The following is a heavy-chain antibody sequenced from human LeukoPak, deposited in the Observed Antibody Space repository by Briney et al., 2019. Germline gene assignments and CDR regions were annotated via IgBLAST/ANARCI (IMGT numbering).Heavy chain of an antibody. CDR3: ARAIGGYDYFWFDP. Sequence: SETLSLTCTVSGGSISSGDYYWSWIRQPPGKGLEWIGYIYYSGSTYYNPSLKSRVTISLDTSKNQFSLKLSSVTAADTAVYYCARAIGGYDYFWFDPWGQGTLVTVSS. D-gene: IGHD5-12*01. J-gene: IGHJ5*02. CDR2: IYYSGST. CDR1: GGSISSGDYY. V-gene: IGHV4-30-4*01.